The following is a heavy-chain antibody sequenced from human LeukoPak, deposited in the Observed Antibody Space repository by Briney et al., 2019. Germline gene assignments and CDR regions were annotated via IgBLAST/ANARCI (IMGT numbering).Heavy chain of an antibody. J-gene: IGHJ3*02. CDR2: INPSGGST. CDR3: ARDGGWLSHAFDI. CDR1: GYTFTSYY. Sequence: ASVKVSCKASGYTFTSYYMHWVRQAPGQGLEWMGIINPSGGSTSYAQKFQGRVTMTRDTSISTAYMELSRLRSDDTAVYYCARDGGWLSHAFDIWGQGTMVTVSS. D-gene: IGHD3-22*01. V-gene: IGHV1-46*01.